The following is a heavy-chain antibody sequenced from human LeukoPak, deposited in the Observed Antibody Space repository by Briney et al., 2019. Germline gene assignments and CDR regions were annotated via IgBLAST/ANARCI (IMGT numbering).Heavy chain of an antibody. V-gene: IGHV3-48*03. CDR3: ARVLLWFGKPTRGMDV. CDR1: GFTLSSYE. D-gene: IGHD3-10*01. CDR2: ISSSGSTI. J-gene: IGHJ6*02. Sequence: GGSLRLSCAASGFTLSSYEMNWVRQAPGKGLEWVSYISSSGSTIYYADSVKGRFTISRDNAKNSLYLQMNSLRAEDTAVYYCARVLLWFGKPTRGMDVWGQGTTVTVSS.